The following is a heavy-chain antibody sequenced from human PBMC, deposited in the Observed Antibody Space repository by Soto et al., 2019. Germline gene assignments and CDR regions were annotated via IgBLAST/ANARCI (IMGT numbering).Heavy chain of an antibody. CDR1: GLPSGRPV. D-gene: IGHD2-8*01. Sequence: QLVESGGGLVQAGGSLSLSCSAFGLPSGRPVLHWVGRPPGKGWNWVARVRSKIHNYATSFADSVRGRFTISRNDSDNTVSLEMSGLKSEDTALYYCSRHEEGRRMVFYGMDVWGQGTTVTVSS. J-gene: IGHJ6*02. CDR3: SRHEEGRRMVFYGMDV. CDR2: VRSKIHNYAT. V-gene: IGHV3-73*02.